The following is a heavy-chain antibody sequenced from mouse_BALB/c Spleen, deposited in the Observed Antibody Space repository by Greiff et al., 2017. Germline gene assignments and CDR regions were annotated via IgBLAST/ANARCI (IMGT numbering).Heavy chain of an antibody. CDR2: ILPGSGST. CDR1: GYTFSSYW. D-gene: IGHD1-1*01. V-gene: IGHV1-9*01. Sequence: QVQLQQSGAELMKPGASVKISCKATGYTFSSYWIEWVKQRPGHGLEWIGEILPGSGSTNYNEKFKGKATFTADTSSNTAYMQLSSLTSEDSAVYYCARSDFYYGSTRFAYWGQGTLVTVSA. J-gene: IGHJ3*01. CDR3: ARSDFYYGSTRFAY.